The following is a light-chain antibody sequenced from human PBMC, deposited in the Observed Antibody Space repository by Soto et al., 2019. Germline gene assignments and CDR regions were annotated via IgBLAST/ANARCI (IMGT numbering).Light chain of an antibody. J-gene: IGLJ3*02. CDR2: EVT. Sequence: QSALTQPASVSGSPGQSITISCTGTASDVGAYDYVSWYQQHPGTAPKLMIYEVTNRPSGVSNRFSGSKSGNTASLTISGLQPEDEADYYCLSYTSANTRVFGGGTKLTVL. V-gene: IGLV2-14*01. CDR1: ASDVGAYDY. CDR3: LSYTSANTRV.